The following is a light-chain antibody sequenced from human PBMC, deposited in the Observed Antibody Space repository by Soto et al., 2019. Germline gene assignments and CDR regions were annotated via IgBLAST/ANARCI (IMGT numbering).Light chain of an antibody. CDR2: GAS. J-gene: IGKJ4*01. Sequence: EIVMTQSPATLSVSPGERATLSCRASQSVSSNLAWYQQKPGQPPRLLIYGASTRATGIPARFSGSGSGTEFTLTISSLQSEDVAVYYCQQYSYSPLTFGGGTKVEIK. CDR3: QQYSYSPLT. CDR1: QSVSSN. V-gene: IGKV3-15*01.